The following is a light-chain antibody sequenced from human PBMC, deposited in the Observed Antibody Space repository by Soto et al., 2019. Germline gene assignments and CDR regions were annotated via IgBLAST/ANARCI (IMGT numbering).Light chain of an antibody. J-gene: IGLJ3*02. CDR1: ISNIGSNS. CDR2: RNN. V-gene: IGLV1-47*01. CDR3: TSWDETLSGPL. Sequence: QTVLTQPPSASGTPGQRVTISCSGSISNIGSNSVYWYQQVPGMAPKLLIYRNNQRPSGVPDRFSGSTSGTAASLAISGLRSEDEAYYYCTSWDETLSGPLFGGGTKLTVL.